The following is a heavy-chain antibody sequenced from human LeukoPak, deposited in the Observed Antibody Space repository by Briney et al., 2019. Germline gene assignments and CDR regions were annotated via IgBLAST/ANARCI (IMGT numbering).Heavy chain of an antibody. V-gene: IGHV1-2*02. CDR2: INPNSGGT. D-gene: IGHD4-23*01. CDR1: GYTFTGYY. J-gene: IGHJ3*02. Sequence: ASVKVSCKASGYTFTGYYMHWVLQAPGQGLEWMGWINPNSGGTNYAQKFQGRVTMTRDTSISTAYMELSRLRSDDTAVYYCARETYGGDAFDIWGQGTMVTVSS. CDR3: ARETYGGDAFDI.